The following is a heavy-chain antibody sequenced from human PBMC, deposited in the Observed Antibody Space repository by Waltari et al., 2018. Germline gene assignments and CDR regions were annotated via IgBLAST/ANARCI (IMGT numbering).Heavy chain of an antibody. D-gene: IGHD2-2*03. Sequence: QVQLVQSGAEVKKPGSSVKVSCKASGGTFNSYSINWVRQAPGQGLEWRGGIIPSFGKENFARKFQGRLTITADESTETAYMELRSLRFEDTAVYYCARGGALPSRWIFDSWGQGTLVAVSS. CDR1: GGTFNSYS. CDR2: IIPSFGKE. CDR3: ARGGALPSRWIFDS. J-gene: IGHJ4*02. V-gene: IGHV1-69*01.